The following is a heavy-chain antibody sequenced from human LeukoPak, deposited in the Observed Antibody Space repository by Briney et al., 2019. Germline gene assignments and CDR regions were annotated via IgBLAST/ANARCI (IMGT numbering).Heavy chain of an antibody. V-gene: IGHV4-34*01. J-gene: IGHJ4*02. CDR2: INHSGST. CDR1: GGSFSAYY. Sequence: ASETLSLTCAVYGGSFSAYYWSWIRQPPGEGLEWIGEINHSGSTNYNPSLKSRVTISVDKSKNQFSLKLSSVTAADTAVYYCARGVRPVDYWGQGTLVTVSS. CDR3: ARGVRPVDY. D-gene: IGHD1-1*01.